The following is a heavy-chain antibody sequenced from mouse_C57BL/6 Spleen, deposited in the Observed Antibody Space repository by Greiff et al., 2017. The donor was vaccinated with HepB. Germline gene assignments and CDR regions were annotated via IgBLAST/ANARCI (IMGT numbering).Heavy chain of an antibody. J-gene: IGHJ1*03. CDR3: ARSLYGSSYVLYFDV. CDR1: GFSLTSYG. D-gene: IGHD1-1*01. CDR2: IWGVGST. V-gene: IGHV2-6*01. Sequence: VQRVESGPGLVAPSQSLSITCTVSGFSLTSYGVDWVRQSPGKGLEWLGVIWGVGSTNYNSALKSRLSISKDNSKSQVFLKMNSLQTDDTAMYYCARSLYGSSYVLYFDVWGTGTTVTVSS.